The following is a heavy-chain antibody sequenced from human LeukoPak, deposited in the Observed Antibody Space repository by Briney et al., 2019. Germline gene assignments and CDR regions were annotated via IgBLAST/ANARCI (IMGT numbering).Heavy chain of an antibody. CDR3: AREGSGSYQPIDY. Sequence: PSETLSLTCTVSGGSISSYYWSWIRQPPGKGLEWIGYIYYSGSTNYNPSLKSRVTISVDTSKNQFSLKLSSVTAADTAVYYCAREGSGSYQPIDYWGQGTLVTVSS. CDR2: IYYSGST. J-gene: IGHJ4*02. D-gene: IGHD3-10*01. CDR1: GGSISSYY. V-gene: IGHV4-59*01.